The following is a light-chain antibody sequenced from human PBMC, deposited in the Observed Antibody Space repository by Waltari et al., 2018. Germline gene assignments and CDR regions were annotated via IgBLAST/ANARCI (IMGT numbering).Light chain of an antibody. CDR1: SSDVGSYSY. CDR3: SSHSTTDALL. J-gene: IGLJ2*01. V-gene: IGLV2-14*03. CDR2: DVR. Sequence: QSALTQPASVSGSPGQSITISCTGGSSDVGSYSYVPWYQQHPGTAPKLIIYDVRSRPSGVSSRFSGSKSANTASLTISGLQPEDEADYYCSSHSTTDALLFGGGTKVTVL.